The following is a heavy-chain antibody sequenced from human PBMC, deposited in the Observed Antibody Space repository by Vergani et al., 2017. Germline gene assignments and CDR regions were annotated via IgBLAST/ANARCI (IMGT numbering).Heavy chain of an antibody. J-gene: IGHJ3*02. CDR3: ARNFESYFLGQHHDAFDI. V-gene: IGHV4-30-4*08. D-gene: IGHD1-26*01. Sequence: QVQLQESGPGLVKPSQTLSLTCTVSGGSISSGDYYWSWIRQPPGKGLEWIGYIYYSGSTYYNPSLKSRVTISVDTSKNQFSLDPSSVTAADTAVYYCARNFESYFLGQHHDAFDIWGQGTMVTVSS. CDR1: GGSISSGDYY. CDR2: IYYSGST.